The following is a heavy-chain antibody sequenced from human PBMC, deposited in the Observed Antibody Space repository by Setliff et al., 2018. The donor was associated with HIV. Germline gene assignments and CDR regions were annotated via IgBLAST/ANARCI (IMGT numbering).Heavy chain of an antibody. V-gene: IGHV4-59*08. D-gene: IGHD3-22*01. CDR3: ARSRIRGYYDTSPAMAFDI. Sequence: SETLSLTCTVSGDLINNHNWNWIRQSPEKGLEWLGNIHYSGTSNYNSTLKSRIVISLDTSKKQFSLHFYSVTAADTAVYHCARSRIRGYYDTSPAMAFDIWGQGTRVTVSS. CDR1: GDLINNHN. J-gene: IGHJ3*02. CDR2: IHYSGTS.